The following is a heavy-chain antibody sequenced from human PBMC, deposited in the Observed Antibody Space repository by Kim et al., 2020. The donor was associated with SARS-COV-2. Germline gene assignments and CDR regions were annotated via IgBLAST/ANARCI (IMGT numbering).Heavy chain of an antibody. D-gene: IGHD3-10*01. CDR2: INHSGST. CDR1: GGSFSGYY. Sequence: SETLSLTCAVYGGSFSGYYWSWIRQPPGKGLEWIGEINHSGSTNYNPSLKSRVTISVDTSKNQFSLKLSSVTAADTAVYYCARGVRRGSGSYQKDYYYYYGMDVWGQGTTVTVSS. CDR3: ARGVRRGSGSYQKDYYYYYGMDV. V-gene: IGHV4-34*01. J-gene: IGHJ6*02.